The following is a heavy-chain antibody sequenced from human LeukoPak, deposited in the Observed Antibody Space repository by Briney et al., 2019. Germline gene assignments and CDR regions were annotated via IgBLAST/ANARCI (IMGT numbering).Heavy chain of an antibody. CDR2: IYPGDSDT. Sequence: PGESLKISCKGSGYSFTSYWIGWVRQMPRKGLEWIGIIYPGDSDTRYSPPYQGQVTISADKSISTAYLQWSSLKASDTAMYYCARQNYCSSTSCYFFDYWGQGTLVTVSS. D-gene: IGHD2-2*01. CDR3: ARQNYCSSTSCYFFDY. J-gene: IGHJ4*02. V-gene: IGHV5-51*01. CDR1: GYSFTSYW.